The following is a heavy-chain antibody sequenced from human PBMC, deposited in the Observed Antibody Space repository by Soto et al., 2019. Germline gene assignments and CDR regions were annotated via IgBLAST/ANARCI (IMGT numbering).Heavy chain of an antibody. CDR1: GFIFSTYA. V-gene: IGHV3-23*01. J-gene: IGHJ3*02. Sequence: EVQLLESGGGLVQPGGSLRLSCEASGFIFSTYAMSWVRQGPGKGLEWVSVIGGEAVSTYCAESVKVRCTVYRDHSKNTLDRQLDRRRDDDTAAYYCAKDATSCIGTYYREDSWGRVTMVTVS. CDR2: IGGEAVST. CDR3: AKDATSCIGTYYREDS. D-gene: IGHD3-10*01.